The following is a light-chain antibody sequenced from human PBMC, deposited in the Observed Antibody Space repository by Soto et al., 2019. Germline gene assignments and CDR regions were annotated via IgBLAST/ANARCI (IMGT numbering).Light chain of an antibody. CDR1: QSVRNY. CDR2: DAS. CDR3: HLRINWPSIT. J-gene: IGKJ5*01. V-gene: IGKV3-11*01. Sequence: EIVLTQSPATLSLSPGERATLSCRASQSVRNYLAWYQQKPGQAPRLLIYDASNRATGIPARLSGSGSGTDFTLIISRLEPVEFAVYYWHLRINWPSITFGQGTRLEI.